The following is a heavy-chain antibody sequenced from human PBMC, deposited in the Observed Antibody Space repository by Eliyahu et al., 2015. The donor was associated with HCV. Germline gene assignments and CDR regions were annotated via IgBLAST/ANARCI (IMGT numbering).Heavy chain of an antibody. J-gene: IGHJ3*02. CDR1: GFXFSSYS. CDR3: ARAPRSSDAFDI. D-gene: IGHD3-10*01. CDR2: ISSSSSYI. Sequence: EVQLVESGGGLVKPGGSLRLSCAASGFXFSSYSMNWVRQAPGEGVGGVSSISSSSSYIYYADSVKGRFTISRDNAKNSLYLQMNSLRAEDTAVYYCARAPRSSDAFDIWDQGTMVTVSS. V-gene: IGHV3-21*01.